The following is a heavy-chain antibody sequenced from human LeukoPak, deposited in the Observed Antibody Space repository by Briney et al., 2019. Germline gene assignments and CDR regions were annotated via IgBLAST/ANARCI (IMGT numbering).Heavy chain of an antibody. V-gene: IGHV3-53*01. Sequence: GGSLRLSCAASGFTVSNSYMSWVRQAPGKGLEWVSVIYSGGNTYYTDSVKGRFTISRDNSKNTLYLQMNSLRVEDTAVYYCARSSPDAFDIWGQGTMVTVSS. CDR3: ARSSPDAFDI. CDR2: IYSGGNT. J-gene: IGHJ3*02. CDR1: GFTVSNSY.